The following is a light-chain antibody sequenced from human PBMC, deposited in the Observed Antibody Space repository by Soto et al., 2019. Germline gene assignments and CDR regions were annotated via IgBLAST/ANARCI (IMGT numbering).Light chain of an antibody. CDR2: DVS. CDR1: SSDIGSYNY. V-gene: IGLV2-14*03. J-gene: IGLJ3*02. CDR3: SSYGASSTL. Sequence: QSALTQPASLSGSPGQSITISCTGTSSDIGSYNYVSWYQQHPGKAPKLMIFDVSYRPSGISDRFSGSKSGNTASLTISGLQPDDEADYYCSSYGASSTLFGRGTKVTVL.